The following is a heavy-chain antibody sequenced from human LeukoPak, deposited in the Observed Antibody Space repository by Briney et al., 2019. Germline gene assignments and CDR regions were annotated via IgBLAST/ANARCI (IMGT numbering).Heavy chain of an antibody. V-gene: IGHV3-30*04. Sequence: GRSLRLSCAASGFTFSSYAMHWVRQAPGKGLEWVAVISYDGSNKYYADSVKGRFTISRDNSKNTLYLQMNSLRAEDTAVYYCARVPLRGSFYFDYWGQGTLVTVSS. D-gene: IGHD1-26*01. J-gene: IGHJ4*02. CDR2: ISYDGSNK. CDR1: GFTFSSYA. CDR3: ARVPLRGSFYFDY.